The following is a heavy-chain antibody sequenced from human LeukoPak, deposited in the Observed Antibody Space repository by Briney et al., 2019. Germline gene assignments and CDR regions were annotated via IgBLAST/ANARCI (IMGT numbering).Heavy chain of an antibody. CDR1: GGSISSSNW. V-gene: IGHV4-4*02. J-gene: IGHJ5*02. D-gene: IGHD3-10*01. CDR3: VRGPYGSSISNWFDP. Sequence: SETLSLTCAVSGGSISSSNWWSWVRQPPGQGLEWIGYIYYSGDTFYNPSLNSRLSMSVDTPKNQFSLKLRSVTAADTAVYYCVRGPYGSSISNWFDPWGQGMLVTVSS. CDR2: IYYSGDT.